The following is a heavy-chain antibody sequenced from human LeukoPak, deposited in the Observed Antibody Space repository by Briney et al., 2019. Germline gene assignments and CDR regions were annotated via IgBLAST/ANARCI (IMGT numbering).Heavy chain of an antibody. Sequence: PSETLSLTCTVSGGSISSYYWSWIRQPPGKGLEWIGYIYYSGSTNYNPSLKSRVTISVDTSKNQFSLKLSSVTAADTAVYYCARVYYGDYPPHFDYWGQGTLVTVSS. V-gene: IGHV4-59*01. CDR2: IYYSGST. D-gene: IGHD4-17*01. CDR1: GGSISSYY. CDR3: ARVYYGDYPPHFDY. J-gene: IGHJ4*02.